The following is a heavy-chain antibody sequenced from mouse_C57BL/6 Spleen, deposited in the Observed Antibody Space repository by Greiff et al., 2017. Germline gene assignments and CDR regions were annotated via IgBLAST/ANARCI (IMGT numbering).Heavy chain of an antibody. CDR1: GYTFTSYW. V-gene: IGHV1-55*01. CDR3: ARMSKYYGSSYPAY. CDR2: IYPGSGST. Sequence: QVQLQQPGAELVKPGASVKMSCKASGYTFTSYWITWVKQRPGQGLEWIGDIYPGSGSTNYNEKFKSKATLTVDTSSSTAYMQLSSLTSEDSAVYYCARMSKYYGSSYPAYWGQGTLVTVSA. D-gene: IGHD1-1*01. J-gene: IGHJ3*01.